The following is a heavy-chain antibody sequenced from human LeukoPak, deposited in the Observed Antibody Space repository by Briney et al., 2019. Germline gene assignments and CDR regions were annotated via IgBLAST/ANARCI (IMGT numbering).Heavy chain of an antibody. CDR3: AKRGVVIRGVLVIGFHKEAYYFDY. CDR2: ISESGGGT. Sequence: GGSLRLSCVVSGIRLSKYDMSWVRQAPGKGLEWVSGISESGGGTHYAVSVKGRFPISRDNSLNTLYLQMNCLRAEDTAVDVCAKRGVVIRGVLVIGFHKEAYYFDYWSQGILVTVSS. J-gene: IGHJ4*02. V-gene: IGHV3-23*01. CDR1: GIRLSKYD. D-gene: IGHD3-10*01.